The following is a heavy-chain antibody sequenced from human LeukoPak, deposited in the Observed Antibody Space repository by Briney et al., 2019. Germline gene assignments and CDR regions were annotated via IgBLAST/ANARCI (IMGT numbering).Heavy chain of an antibody. Sequence: PGGSLRLSCSASGFTFSSYGMHWVRQAPGKGLEYVSAINNNGGSTYYADSVEGRFTISRDDSKNTLYLQMSSLRAEDTAVYYCVKDRGRDIFTGYSYAFDIWGQGTMVTVSS. V-gene: IGHV3-64D*09. D-gene: IGHD3-9*01. CDR2: INNNGGST. CDR3: VKDRGRDIFTGYSYAFDI. J-gene: IGHJ3*02. CDR1: GFTFSSYG.